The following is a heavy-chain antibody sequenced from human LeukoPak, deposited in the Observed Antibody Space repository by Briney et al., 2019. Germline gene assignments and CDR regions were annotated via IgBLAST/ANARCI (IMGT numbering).Heavy chain of an antibody. CDR2: ISYDGSNK. J-gene: IGHJ6*02. CDR3: AKDRRSSMGYFYYVIDV. Sequence: GGSLSHSCSPSGLTLSRSGMHLVRQAPGKGLERVAVISYDGSNKYYADSVKGRFTISRDNSKNTLYLQMNSLRAEDTAVYYCAKDRRSSMGYFYYVIDVWGQGTTVTVSS. CDR1: GLTLSRSG. D-gene: IGHD6-13*01. V-gene: IGHV3-30*18.